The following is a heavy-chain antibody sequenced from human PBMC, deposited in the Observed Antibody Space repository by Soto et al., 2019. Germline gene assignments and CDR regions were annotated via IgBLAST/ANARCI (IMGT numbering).Heavy chain of an antibody. CDR1: GIAFSSSW. CDR3: TRKRFGMDV. V-gene: IGHV3-7*03. CDR2: IKEDGSEK. Sequence: HPGGSLRLSCAASGIAFSSSWMSWVRQAPGKGLEWVANIKEDGSEKDYVDTVKGRFTITRDNAKNSLYLQMNNLRAEDTAVYFCTRKRFGMDVCGQGTTFPVSS. J-gene: IGHJ6*02.